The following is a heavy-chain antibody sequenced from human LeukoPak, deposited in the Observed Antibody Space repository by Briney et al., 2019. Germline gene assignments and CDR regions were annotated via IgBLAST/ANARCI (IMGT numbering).Heavy chain of an antibody. CDR3: VRDVSDENDSASRMHLDS. V-gene: IGHV3-7*01. Sequence: GGSLRLSCAASGFTFSNYWMTWVRQAPGKGLEWVANIKKDGREKHYVDSVKGRFAISRDNARNSLLLQMNSLRAEDTAVYYCVRDVSDENDSASRMHLDSWGQGTLVSVSS. J-gene: IGHJ4*02. CDR1: GFTFSNYW. CDR2: IKKDGREK. D-gene: IGHD2-15*01.